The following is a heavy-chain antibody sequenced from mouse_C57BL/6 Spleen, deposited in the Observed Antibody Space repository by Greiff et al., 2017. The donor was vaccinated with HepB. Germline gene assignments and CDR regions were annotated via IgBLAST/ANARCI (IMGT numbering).Heavy chain of an antibody. J-gene: IGHJ2*01. CDR3: ARRGGNYTGYFDY. CDR2: IDPSDSET. Sequence: QVQLQQPGAELVRPGSSVKLSCKASGYTFTSYWMHWVKQRPIQGLEWIGNIDPSDSETHYNQKFKDKATLTVDKSSSTAYMQLSSLTSEDSAVYYCARRGGNYTGYFDYWGQGTTRTVSS. D-gene: IGHD2-1*01. V-gene: IGHV1-52*01. CDR1: GYTFTSYW.